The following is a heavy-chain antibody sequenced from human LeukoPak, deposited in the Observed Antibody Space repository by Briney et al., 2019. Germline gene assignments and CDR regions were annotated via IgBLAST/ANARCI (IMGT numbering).Heavy chain of an antibody. V-gene: IGHV3-48*04. Sequence: GGSLRLSCAASGFTFSSYSMNWVRQAPGKGLEWVSYISSSSSTIYYADSVKGRFTISRDNAKNSLYLQMNSLRAEDTAVYYCAKDGGIAVAGLADEYFDYWGQGTLVTVSS. CDR3: AKDGGIAVAGLADEYFDY. J-gene: IGHJ4*02. D-gene: IGHD6-19*01. CDR2: ISSSSSTI. CDR1: GFTFSSYS.